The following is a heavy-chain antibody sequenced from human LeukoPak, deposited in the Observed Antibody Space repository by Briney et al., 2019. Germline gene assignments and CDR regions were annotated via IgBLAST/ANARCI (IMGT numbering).Heavy chain of an antibody. CDR3: ARGKDGSSLPFDS. D-gene: IGHD5/OR15-5a*01. J-gene: IGHJ4*02. CDR2: IYYSGST. CDR1: GGSISSYY. Sequence: SETLSLTCTVSGGSISSYYWSWIRQPPGKGLEWIGYIYYSGSTNYNPSLKSRVTITVDTSKNQFSLKLSSVTAADTAVYYCARGKDGSSLPFDSWGQGTLGTVSS. V-gene: IGHV4-59*01.